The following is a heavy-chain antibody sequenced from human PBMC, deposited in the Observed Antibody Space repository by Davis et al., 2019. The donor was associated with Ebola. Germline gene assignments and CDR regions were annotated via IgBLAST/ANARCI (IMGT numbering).Heavy chain of an antibody. D-gene: IGHD2-2*01. CDR1: GYTFTSYG. CDR3: ARGREYQLLFSRVVAFDF. V-gene: IGHV1-18*01. CDR2: ISAYNGNT. J-gene: IGHJ3*01. Sequence: ASVKVSCKASGYTFTSYGISWVRQAPGQGLEWMGWISAYNGNTNYAQKLQGRVTMTTDTSTSTAYMELRSLRSDDTAVYYCARGREYQLLFSRVVAFDFWGQGTMIIVSS.